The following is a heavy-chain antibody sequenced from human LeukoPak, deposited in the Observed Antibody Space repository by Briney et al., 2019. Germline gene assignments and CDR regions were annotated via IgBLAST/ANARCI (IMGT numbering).Heavy chain of an antibody. D-gene: IGHD2-2*01. V-gene: IGHV3-53*01. CDR3: AACPHGPDYSHH. J-gene: IGHJ4*02. CDR1: GLTASSNY. Sequence: PGGSLRLSCAASGLTASSNYMSWVRQAPGKGLEWVSVMYPGGSTYYADSVKGRFTISRDNSKNTVFLRMSSLRAEDTAIYFCAACPHGPDYSHHWGQGTPVTISS. CDR2: MYPGGST.